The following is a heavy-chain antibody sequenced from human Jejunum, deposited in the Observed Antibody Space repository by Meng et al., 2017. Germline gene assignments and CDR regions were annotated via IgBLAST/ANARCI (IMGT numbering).Heavy chain of an antibody. D-gene: IGHD4-17*01. J-gene: IGHJ4*02. CDR1: GYLIWGYL. Sequence: VQAVADINDAGDSVLVSCAASGYLIWGYLMHWMHTAPGQGLEWLGRINTYTGATKYAQKFQGRVTMTRDTSFNTAYLELSRLTSDDTAVYYCARVWDNGDYAPRHPDYWGQGTLVTVSS. CDR3: ARVWDNGDYAPRHPDY. CDR2: INTYTGAT. V-gene: IGHV1-2*06.